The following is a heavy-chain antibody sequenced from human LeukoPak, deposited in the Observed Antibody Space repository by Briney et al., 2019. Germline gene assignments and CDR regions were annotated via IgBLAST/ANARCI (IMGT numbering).Heavy chain of an antibody. V-gene: IGHV1-69*06. J-gene: IGHJ6*03. Sequence: ASVKVSCKASGGTFSSYAISWVRQAPGQGLEWMGGIIPIFGTANYAQKFQGRVTITADKSTSTAYMELSSLRSEDTAVYYCAGYSQRFYYYYMDVWGKGTTVTVSS. CDR3: AGYSQRFYYYYMDV. D-gene: IGHD6-13*01. CDR1: GGTFSSYA. CDR2: IIPIFGTA.